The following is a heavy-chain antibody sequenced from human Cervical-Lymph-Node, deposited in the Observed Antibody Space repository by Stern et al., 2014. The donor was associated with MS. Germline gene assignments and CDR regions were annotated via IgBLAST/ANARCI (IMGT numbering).Heavy chain of an antibody. V-gene: IGHV1-69*01. CDR1: GGSFRNYA. Sequence: QVQLGQSGAEVKKPGSSVKVSCRASGGSFRNYAIAWVRQAPGQGLEWMGAIIPILGTTDFARRFQGRVAINADDSADVIYMELNSLSSEDTAVYYCARDRSRGVTPFFDYWGQGTLVTVSS. CDR2: IIPILGTT. D-gene: IGHD5-18*01. J-gene: IGHJ4*02. CDR3: ARDRSRGVTPFFDY.